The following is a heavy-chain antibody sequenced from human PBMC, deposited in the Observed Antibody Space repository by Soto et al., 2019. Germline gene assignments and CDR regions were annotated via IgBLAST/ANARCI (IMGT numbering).Heavy chain of an antibody. J-gene: IGHJ5*02. V-gene: IGHV1-18*01. CDR1: GYTFTSYG. CDR2: ISAYNGNT. D-gene: IGHD6-13*01. Sequence: ASVKVSCKASGYTFTSYGISWVRQAPGQGLEWMGWISAYNGNTNYAQKLQGRVTMTTDTSTSTAYMELRSLRSDDTAVYYCARDKAAAGTSYRFDPWGQGTLVTVSS. CDR3: ARDKAAAGTSYRFDP.